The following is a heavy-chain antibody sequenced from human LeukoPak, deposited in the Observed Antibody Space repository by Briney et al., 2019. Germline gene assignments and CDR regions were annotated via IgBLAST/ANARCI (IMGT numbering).Heavy chain of an antibody. CDR1: GFTFSSYA. CDR3: AKDELRYFDWQAPYYYYGMDV. CDR2: ISGSGSST. Sequence: GGSLRLSCAASGFTFSSYAMSWVRQAPGKGLEWVSAISGSGSSTYYADSVKGRFTISRDNSKNTLYLQMNSLRAGDTAVYYCAKDELRYFDWQAPYYYYGMDVWGQGTTVTVSS. J-gene: IGHJ6*02. D-gene: IGHD3-9*01. V-gene: IGHV3-23*01.